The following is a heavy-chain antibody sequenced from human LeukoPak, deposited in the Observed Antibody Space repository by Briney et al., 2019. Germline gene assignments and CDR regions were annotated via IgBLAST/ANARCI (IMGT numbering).Heavy chain of an antibody. CDR1: GFTFDDYT. J-gene: IGHJ3*02. CDR2: ISWDGGST. Sequence: PGGSLRLSCAASGFTFDDYTMHWVRQAPGKGLEWVSLISWDGGSTYYADSVKGRFTIPRDNSKNSLYLQMNSLRTEDTALYYCAKDILRTGVDAFDIWGQGTMVTVSS. V-gene: IGHV3-43*01. CDR3: AKDILRTGVDAFDI. D-gene: IGHD2-15*01.